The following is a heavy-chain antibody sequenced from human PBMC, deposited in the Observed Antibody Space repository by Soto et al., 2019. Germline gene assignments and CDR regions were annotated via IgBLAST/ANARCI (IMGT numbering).Heavy chain of an antibody. CDR3: EKARADIVVVVADEDYYFDY. J-gene: IGHJ4*02. CDR2: ISYDGSNK. D-gene: IGHD2-15*01. CDR1: GFTFSSYG. Sequence: QVQLVESGGGVVQPGRSLRLSCAASGFTFSSYGMHWVRQAPGKGLEWVAVISYDGSNKYYADSVKGRFTISRDNSKNTLYLQMNSLRAEDTAVYYCEKARADIVVVVADEDYYFDYWGQGTLVTVSS. V-gene: IGHV3-30*18.